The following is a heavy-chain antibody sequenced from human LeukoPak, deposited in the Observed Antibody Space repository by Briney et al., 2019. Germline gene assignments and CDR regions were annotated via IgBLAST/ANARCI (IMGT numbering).Heavy chain of an antibody. J-gene: IGHJ6*03. CDR2: IIPIFGTA. CDR3: ARAGEDIVVVPAAMDYYYMDV. CDR1: GGTFSSYA. V-gene: IGHV1-69*13. Sequence: SVKVSCKASGGTFSSYAISWVRQAPGQGLEWMGGIIPIFGTANYAQKFQGRVTITADESASTAYMELSSLRSEDTAVYYCARAGEDIVVVPAAMDYYYMDVWGKGTTVTVSS. D-gene: IGHD2-2*01.